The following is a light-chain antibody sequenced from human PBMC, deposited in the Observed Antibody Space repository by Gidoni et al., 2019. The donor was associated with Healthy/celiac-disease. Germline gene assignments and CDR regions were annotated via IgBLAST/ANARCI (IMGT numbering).Light chain of an antibody. CDR3: QSYDSSLSAVV. CDR2: GTC. CDR1: SSNIGAGYD. V-gene: IGLV1-40*01. Sequence: QSVLTQPPSVSGAPGQRVPISYTGSSSNIGAGYDVHWYQQLPGTAPKHLIYGTCNRPSGDPDRFSGSKSGTSASLAITGLQAEDEADYDCQSYDSSLSAVVFGGGTKLTVL. J-gene: IGLJ2*01.